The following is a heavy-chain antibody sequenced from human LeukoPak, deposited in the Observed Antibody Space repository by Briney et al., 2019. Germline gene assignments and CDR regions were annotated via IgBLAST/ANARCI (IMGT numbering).Heavy chain of an antibody. D-gene: IGHD2-2*01. CDR2: INPSGGST. V-gene: IGHV1-46*01. J-gene: IGHJ6*03. CDR3: ARDHRGSVLAAMGRSYYYYMDV. Sequence: GASVKVSCKASGYTFTSYDMHWVRQAPGQGLEWMGIINPSGGSTSYAQKFQGRVTMTRDTSTSTVYMELSTLRSEDTAVYYCARDHRGSVLAAMGRSYYYYMDVWGKGTTVTISS. CDR1: GYTFTSYD.